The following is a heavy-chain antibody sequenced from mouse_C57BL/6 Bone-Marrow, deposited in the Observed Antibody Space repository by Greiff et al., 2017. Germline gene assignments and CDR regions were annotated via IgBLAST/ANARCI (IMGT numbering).Heavy chain of an antibody. CDR1: GYTFTSYW. D-gene: IGHD2-2*01. V-gene: IGHV1-55*01. Sequence: QVQLQQPGAELVKPGASVKMSCKASGYTFTSYWITWVKQRPGQGLEWIGDIYPGSGSTNYNEKFKSKATLTVDTASSTAYMQLSSLTSEDSAVYYCAREERLRRYFDVWGTGTTVTVSS. J-gene: IGHJ1*03. CDR2: IYPGSGST. CDR3: AREERLRRYFDV.